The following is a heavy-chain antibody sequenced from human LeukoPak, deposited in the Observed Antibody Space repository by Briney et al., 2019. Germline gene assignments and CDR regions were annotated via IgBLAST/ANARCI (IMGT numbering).Heavy chain of an antibody. D-gene: IGHD3-10*01. Sequence: ASVKVSCKASGYTFTGYYMHWVRQAPGQGLEWMGWINPNSGGTNYAQKFQGRVTMTRDTSISTAYMELSRLRSDDTAVYYCATLTDTTMVRGVYPRDYYYYGMDVWGQGTTVTVSS. CDR3: ATLTDTTMVRGVYPRDYYYYGMDV. J-gene: IGHJ6*02. CDR1: GYTFTGYY. V-gene: IGHV1-2*02. CDR2: INPNSGGT.